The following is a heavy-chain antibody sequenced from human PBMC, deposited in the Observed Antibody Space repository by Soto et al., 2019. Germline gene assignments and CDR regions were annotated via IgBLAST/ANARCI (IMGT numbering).Heavy chain of an antibody. CDR2: ISGSGGST. V-gene: IGHV3-23*01. D-gene: IGHD6-13*01. Sequence: EVQLLESGGGLVQPGGSLRLSCAASGFTFSSYAMSWVSQAPGKGLEWVSAISGSGGSTYYADSVKGRFTISRDNSKNTLYLQMNSRRAEDKAVYYCAKSGGYSSSWFSLGPSNYDYMDVWGKGTTVTVSS. J-gene: IGHJ6*03. CDR3: AKSGGYSSSWFSLGPSNYDYMDV. CDR1: GFTFSSYA.